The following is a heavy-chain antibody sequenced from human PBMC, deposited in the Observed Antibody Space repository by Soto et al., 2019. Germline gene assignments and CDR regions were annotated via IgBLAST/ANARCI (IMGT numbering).Heavy chain of an antibody. CDR2: ISAYNGNT. Sequence: GASVKVSCKASGYTFTSYGISWVRQAPGQGLEWMGWISAYNGNTNYAQKLQGRVTMTTDTSTSTAYMELRSLRSDDTAVYYCARDSARLTSTPWFDPWGQGTLVTVSS. CDR3: ARDSARLTSTPWFDP. J-gene: IGHJ5*02. V-gene: IGHV1-18*01. D-gene: IGHD6-6*01. CDR1: GYTFTSYG.